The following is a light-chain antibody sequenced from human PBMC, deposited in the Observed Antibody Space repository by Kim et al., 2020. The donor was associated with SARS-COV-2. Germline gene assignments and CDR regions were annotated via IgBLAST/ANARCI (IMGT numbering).Light chain of an antibody. J-gene: IGKJ5*01. V-gene: IGKV1-16*02. CDR1: QGIGNY. CDR2: GAS. CDR3: QQYHSYPIT. Sequence: VGNRVTMTGRESQGIGNYLGWVQQNPGKAPKSLIYGASSLHTGVPSKFSGSGYGTDFTLTITSLQAEDFATYYCQQYHSYPITFGQGTRLEIQ.